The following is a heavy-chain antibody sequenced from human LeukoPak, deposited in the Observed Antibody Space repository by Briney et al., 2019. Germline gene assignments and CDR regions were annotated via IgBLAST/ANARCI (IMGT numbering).Heavy chain of an antibody. D-gene: IGHD6-13*01. CDR1: GYTFTSYY. J-gene: IGHJ4*02. CDR2: INPSGGST. CDR3: ATGIAAAGRTSYYFDY. Sequence: ASVKVSCRASGYTFTSYYMHWVRQAPGQGLEWMGIINPSGGSTSYAQKFQGRVTMTRDTSTSTVYMELSSLRSEDTAVYYCATGIAAAGRTSYYFDYWGQGTLVTVSS. V-gene: IGHV1-46*01.